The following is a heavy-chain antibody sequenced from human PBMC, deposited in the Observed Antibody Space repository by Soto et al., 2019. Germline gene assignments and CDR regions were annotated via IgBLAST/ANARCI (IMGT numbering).Heavy chain of an antibody. CDR2: INHSGST. J-gene: IGHJ4*02. CDR1: GGSFSGYY. CDR3: ARGRSVDY. D-gene: IGHD1-26*01. V-gene: IGHV4-34*01. Sequence: SETLSLTCAVYGGSFSGYYWSWIRQPPGKGLEWIGEINHSGSTNYNPSLKSRVTISVDTSKNQFSLKLSSVTAADTAVYYCARGRSVDYWGQGTLVTVSS.